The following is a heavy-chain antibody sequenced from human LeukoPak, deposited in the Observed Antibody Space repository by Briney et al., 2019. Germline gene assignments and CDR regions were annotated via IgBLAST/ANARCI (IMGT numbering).Heavy chain of an antibody. J-gene: IGHJ4*02. V-gene: IGHV3-30*04. CDR3: ARDGQLDF. CDR1: GFTLNKYA. D-gene: IGHD6-6*01. CDR2: ISSDGREE. Sequence: PGGSLRLSCAASGFTLNKYAMHWVRQAPGQGLESVAVISSDGREEFYPDSVKGRFTISRDTSKNTLYLQMNTLRVEDTAVYYCARDGQLDFWGQGTLATVSS.